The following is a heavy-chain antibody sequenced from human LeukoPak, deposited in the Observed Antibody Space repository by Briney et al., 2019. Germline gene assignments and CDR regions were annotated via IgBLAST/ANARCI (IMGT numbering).Heavy chain of an antibody. J-gene: IGHJ5*01. Sequence: ASVKVSCKASGYTFTNYAMNWVRQAPGQGLEWMGWINPNTGNPTYAQGFTGRFVFPLDTSVTTTYLQISGLEAEDTAVYYCARAYQRLGGLSFPDSWGQGTLVTVSS. V-gene: IGHV7-4-1*02. D-gene: IGHD3-16*02. CDR1: GYTFTNYA. CDR2: INPNTGNP. CDR3: ARAYQRLGGLSFPDS.